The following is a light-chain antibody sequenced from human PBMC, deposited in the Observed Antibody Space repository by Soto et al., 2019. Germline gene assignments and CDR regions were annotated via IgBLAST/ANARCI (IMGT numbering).Light chain of an antibody. V-gene: IGKV1-5*03. J-gene: IGKJ1*01. CDR2: KTS. Sequence: DIQKTQSPSNLSASVGDRVTITCRASQSISTWLAWYQQKPGKAPKLLIHKTSSLLTGVPSRFSGSGSGTEFTLTIDSLQPDDFATYYCQQYNNYWTFGQGTKVEI. CDR1: QSISTW. CDR3: QQYNNYWT.